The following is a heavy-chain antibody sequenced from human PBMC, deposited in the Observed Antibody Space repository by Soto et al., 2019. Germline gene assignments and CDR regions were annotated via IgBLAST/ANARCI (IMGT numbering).Heavy chain of an antibody. D-gene: IGHD1-1*01. CDR2: ITYEGSNK. Sequence: QEQLVESGGGVGQPGRSLRLSCAASGFIFANYGMHWVRQAPGKGLEWVALITYEGSNKYYADAVKGRFTISRDNAKNMVSLQMASLRAEDTAVYYCAKARGANNWANYYGLDVWGQATTVTVSS. CDR3: AKARGANNWANYYGLDV. V-gene: IGHV3-30*18. J-gene: IGHJ6*02. CDR1: GFIFANYG.